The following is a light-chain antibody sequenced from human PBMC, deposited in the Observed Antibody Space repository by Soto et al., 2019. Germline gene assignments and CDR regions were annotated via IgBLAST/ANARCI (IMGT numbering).Light chain of an antibody. CDR2: EAS. V-gene: IGKV3-11*01. Sequence: IVLTQSPATLSLSPGARATLSCRASQSVSSYLAWYQQKPGQAPRLLIYEASNRATGIPARFSGSGSGTDFTLTISSLEPEDFAVYYCQQRKNWPPLTFGGGTKVEIK. CDR1: QSVSSY. J-gene: IGKJ4*01. CDR3: QQRKNWPPLT.